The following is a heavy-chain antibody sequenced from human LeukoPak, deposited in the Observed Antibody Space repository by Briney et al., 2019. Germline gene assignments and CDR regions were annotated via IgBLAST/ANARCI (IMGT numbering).Heavy chain of an antibody. CDR2: IYSGGST. V-gene: IGHV3-66*01. CDR3: ARGPYDILTGYYLN. CDR1: GFTVSSNY. J-gene: IGHJ4*02. Sequence: GGSLRLSCAASGFTVSSNYMSWVRQAPGKGLEWVSVIYSGGSTYYADSVKGRFTISRDNSKNTLYLQMNSLRAEDTAVYYCARGPYDILTGYYLNWGRGTLVTVSS. D-gene: IGHD3-9*01.